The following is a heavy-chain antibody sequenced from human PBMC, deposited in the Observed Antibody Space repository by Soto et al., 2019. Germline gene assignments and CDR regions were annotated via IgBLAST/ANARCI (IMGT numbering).Heavy chain of an antibody. V-gene: IGHV3-53*01. D-gene: IGHD1-1*01. J-gene: IGHJ3*01. CDR3: ATWLEREHAFDV. Sequence: VQLVESGGGLIQPGESLRLSCAAFGLTISGKKYVAWVRQAPGQGLEWVSALYDVDGSYYADSVTGRFTTSSDSSTTTVSLQMNDLRPDGTAVYYWATWLEREHAFDVWGQGTTGTISS. CDR2: LYDVDGS. CDR1: GLTISGKKY.